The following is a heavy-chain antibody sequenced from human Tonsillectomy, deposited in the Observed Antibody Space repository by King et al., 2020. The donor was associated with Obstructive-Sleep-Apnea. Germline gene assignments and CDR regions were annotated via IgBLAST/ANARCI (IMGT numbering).Heavy chain of an antibody. D-gene: IGHD6-13*01. V-gene: IGHV3-9*01. CDR1: GFTFDDYA. CDR2: ISWNRGSI. CDR3: ARMGHSSSWYYFDY. J-gene: IGHJ4*02. Sequence: VQLVESGGGLGQPGWSLRLTCAASGFTFDDYAMFWVRQAPGKGLEWVSGISWNRGSIGYADSVRGRFTISRDNTKNFLYLQMNSLRPEDTALYYCARMGHSSSWYYFDYWGQGTLVTVSS.